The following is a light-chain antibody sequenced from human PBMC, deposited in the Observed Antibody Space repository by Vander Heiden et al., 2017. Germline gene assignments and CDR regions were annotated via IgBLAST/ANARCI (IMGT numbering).Light chain of an antibody. CDR2: GNT. CDR3: QSFDSSLSGVL. V-gene: IGLV1-40*01. Sequence: QSVLTPPPSVSGAPGQKVTISCTGRSSNIGAGYDVHWYQQLPGTAPKLLIFGNTNRPSGVPDRFSGSKSGTSASLAITGLRAEDEADYYCQSFDSSLSGVLFGGKTKLTVL. J-gene: IGLJ2*01. CDR1: SSNIGAGYD.